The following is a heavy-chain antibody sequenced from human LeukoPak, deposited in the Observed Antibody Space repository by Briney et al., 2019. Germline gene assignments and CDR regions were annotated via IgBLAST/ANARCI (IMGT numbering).Heavy chain of an antibody. Sequence: ASVKVSCKASGGTFSSYAISWVRQAPGQGLEWMGGIIPIFVTANYAQKFQGRVTITADKSTSTAYMELSSLRPEATAVYYCARDAIVARGNWFDPWGQGTLVTVSS. V-gene: IGHV1-69*06. CDR1: GGTFSSYA. D-gene: IGHD2-15*01. CDR3: ARDAIVARGNWFDP. J-gene: IGHJ5*02. CDR2: IIPIFVTA.